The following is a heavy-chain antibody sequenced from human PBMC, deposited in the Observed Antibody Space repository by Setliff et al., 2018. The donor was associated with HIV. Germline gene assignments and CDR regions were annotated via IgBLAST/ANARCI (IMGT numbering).Heavy chain of an antibody. V-gene: IGHV1-3*04. J-gene: IGHJ5*02. Sequence: ASVKVSCKASGYSFASHSLHWVRQAPGQGLEWMGWINTGNGNTKYSQKFQDRVTITRDTSANTGYMELSGLRSEDTAVYYCAREGDPFGAAAYNWFDPWGQGTRVTVSS. CDR1: GYSFASHS. CDR3: AREGDPFGAAAYNWFDP. CDR2: INTGNGNT. D-gene: IGHD3-3*01.